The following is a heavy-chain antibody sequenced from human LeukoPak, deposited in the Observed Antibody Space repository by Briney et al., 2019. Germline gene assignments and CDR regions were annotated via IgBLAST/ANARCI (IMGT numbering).Heavy chain of an antibody. CDR1: GGSISSGDYY. CDR2: IYYSGST. V-gene: IGHV4-30-4*01. Sequence: PSETLSLTCTVSGGSISSGDYYWSWIRQPPGKGLEWIGYIYYSGSTYYNPSLKSRVTISVDTSKNQFSLKLSSVTAADTAVYYCARDVYSYGYYYYGMDVWGQGTTVTVSS. J-gene: IGHJ6*02. D-gene: IGHD5-18*01. CDR3: ARDVYSYGYYYYGMDV.